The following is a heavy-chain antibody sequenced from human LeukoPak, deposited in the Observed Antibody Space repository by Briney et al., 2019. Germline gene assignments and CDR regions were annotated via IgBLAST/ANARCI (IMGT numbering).Heavy chain of an antibody. V-gene: IGHV3-48*01. Sequence: PGGSLRLSCAASGFTFSSYSMNWIRQAPGKGLEWVSYISSSGSTKYYADSVKGRFTISRNNSKHSLYLPMNSLRAEDTAVYYCAREEYQLLYGFDDWGQGTLVTVSS. CDR3: AREEYQLLYGFDD. D-gene: IGHD2-2*02. CDR2: ISSSGSTK. J-gene: IGHJ4*02. CDR1: GFTFSSYS.